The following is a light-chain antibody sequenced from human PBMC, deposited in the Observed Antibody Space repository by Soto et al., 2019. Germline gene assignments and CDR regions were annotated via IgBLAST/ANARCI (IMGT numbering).Light chain of an antibody. CDR3: QQYGGSPPYT. V-gene: IGKV3-15*01. CDR2: GAS. J-gene: IGKJ2*01. CDR1: QNVGSN. Sequence: ERVMTQSPATLSVSPGERATLSCRASQNVGSNLAWYQHKPGQAPRLLIYGASTRATGIPARFSGSGSGTEFTLAISSLQSEDFAVYHCQQYGGSPPYTFGQGTTLEIK.